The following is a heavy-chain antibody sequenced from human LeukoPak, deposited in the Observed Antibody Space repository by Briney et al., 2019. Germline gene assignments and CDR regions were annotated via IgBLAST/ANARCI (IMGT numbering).Heavy chain of an antibody. CDR3: ARAAPSGSYSVDY. CDR2: IIPIVGTA. D-gene: IGHD3-10*01. Sequence: GASVKVSCKAPGGIFSSYSISWVRQAPGQGLEWMGAIIPIVGTANYAQKFQGRVTITTDESTSTAYMELSSLRSEDTAVYYCARAAPSGSYSVDYWGQGTLVTVSP. V-gene: IGHV1-69*05. J-gene: IGHJ4*02. CDR1: GGIFSSYS.